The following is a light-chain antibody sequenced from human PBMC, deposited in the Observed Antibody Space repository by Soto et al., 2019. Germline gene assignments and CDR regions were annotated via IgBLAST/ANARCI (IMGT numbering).Light chain of an antibody. J-gene: IGKJ5*01. V-gene: IGKV3-20*01. CDR1: QTVKKNY. CDR3: QQYAESPIT. CDR2: AAS. Sequence: EIVLTQSPGTLSLPAGEGATLSCRASQTVKKNYLAWYQQRPGQAPRLLIYAASSRATGIPDRFSGSGSGTDFTLTISRVEPEDIAVFYCQQYAESPITFGQGTRLEIK.